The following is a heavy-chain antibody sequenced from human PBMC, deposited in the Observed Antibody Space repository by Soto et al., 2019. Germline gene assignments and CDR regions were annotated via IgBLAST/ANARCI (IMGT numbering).Heavy chain of an antibody. D-gene: IGHD3-10*01. Sequence: ASVKVSCKASGGTFSSYTISWVRQAPGQGLEWMGRIIPILGIANYAQKFQGRVTITADKSTSTAYMELSSLRSEDTAVYYCARAPINYYGSGTRSYYMDVWGKGTTVTVSS. V-gene: IGHV1-69*02. CDR1: GGTFSSYT. J-gene: IGHJ6*03. CDR3: ARAPINYYGSGTRSYYMDV. CDR2: IIPILGIA.